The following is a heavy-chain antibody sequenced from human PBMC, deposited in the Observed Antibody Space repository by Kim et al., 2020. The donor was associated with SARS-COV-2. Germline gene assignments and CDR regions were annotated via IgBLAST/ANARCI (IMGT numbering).Heavy chain of an antibody. Sequence: ASVKVSCKASGYTFTNYDINWVRQATGQGLEWMGWMNPNSGNTGYAQKLQGRVTMTRNTSISTAYMELSSLRSEDTAVYYCAGLGVPRYCSSTTCFDYWGQGTLVTVSS. CDR2: MNPNSGNT. D-gene: IGHD2-2*01. V-gene: IGHV1-8*01. J-gene: IGHJ4*02. CDR1: GYTFTNYD. CDR3: AGLGVPRYCSSTTCFDY.